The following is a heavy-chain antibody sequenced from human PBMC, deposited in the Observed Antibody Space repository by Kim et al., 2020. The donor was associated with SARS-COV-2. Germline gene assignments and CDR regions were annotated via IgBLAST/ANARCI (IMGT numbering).Heavy chain of an antibody. CDR2: VGRSAART. D-gene: IGHD3-16*01. CDR1: GFTFNIYA. J-gene: IGHJ5*01. CDR3: SRDHPSEGDPPFYS. Sequence: GGSLRLSCETSGFTFNIYAMSWVRQAPGKGPEWIAYVGRSAARTYYAASVKGRFIISRDSATNSIHLQMDSMRAEDTALDYCSRDHPSEGDPPFYSWG. V-gene: IGHV3-48*03.